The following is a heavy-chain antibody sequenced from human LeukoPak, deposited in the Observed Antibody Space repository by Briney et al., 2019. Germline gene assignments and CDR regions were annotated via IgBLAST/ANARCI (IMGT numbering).Heavy chain of an antibody. CDR3: ARRVCSGDSCLGFDP. D-gene: IGHD2-15*01. Sequence: ASVKVSCKASGYTFTNYGITWVRQAPGQGLEWMGWISGYNGNTNYAQKLQGRVTMTTDTSTSTASMELRSLRSDDTAIYYCARRVCSGDSCLGFDPWGQGTLVTVSS. J-gene: IGHJ5*02. CDR1: GYTFTNYG. CDR2: ISGYNGNT. V-gene: IGHV1-18*01.